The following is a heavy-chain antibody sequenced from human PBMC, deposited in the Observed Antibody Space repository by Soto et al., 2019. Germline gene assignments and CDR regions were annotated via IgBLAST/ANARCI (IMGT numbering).Heavy chain of an antibody. Sequence: PSETLSLTCAVYGGSFSGYYWSWIRQPPGKGLEWIGEINHSGSTNYNPSLKSRVTISVDTSKNQFSLKLSSVTAADTAVYYCARVPHFECRGCSIKRGHSGSFDYWGQGPLVTVAS. D-gene: IGHD6-13*01. J-gene: IGHJ4*02. CDR1: GGSFSGYY. CDR2: INHSGST. CDR3: ARVPHFECRGCSIKRGHSGSFDY. V-gene: IGHV4-34*01.